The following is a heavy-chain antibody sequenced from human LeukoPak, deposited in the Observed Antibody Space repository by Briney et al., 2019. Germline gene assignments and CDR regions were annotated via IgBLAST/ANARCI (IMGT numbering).Heavy chain of an antibody. V-gene: IGHV3-20*04. CDR2: INWNGGST. CDR3: AKRADSSAHSFDY. D-gene: IGHD3-22*01. Sequence: GGSLRLSCAASGFTFDDYGMSWVRQAPGKGLEWVSGINWNGGSTGYADSVKGRFTISRDNAKNSLYLQMDSLRVEDTAVYYCAKRADSSAHSFDYWGQGTLVTVSS. J-gene: IGHJ4*02. CDR1: GFTFDDYG.